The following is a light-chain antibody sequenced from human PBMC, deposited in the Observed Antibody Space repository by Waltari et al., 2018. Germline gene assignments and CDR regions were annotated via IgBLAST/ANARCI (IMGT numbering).Light chain of an antibody. CDR1: SLRTES. CDR2: GKN. J-gene: IGLJ2*01. CDR3: NSRDSSGYYVV. V-gene: IGLV3-19*01. Sequence: SSELTQDPAVSVALGQTVRITCQGDSLRTESAAWYQQKQGQAPVLVIYGKNNRPSVIPDLFSGARSGNTASLTITGSQAEDEADYYCNSRDSSGYYVVFGGGTKLTVL.